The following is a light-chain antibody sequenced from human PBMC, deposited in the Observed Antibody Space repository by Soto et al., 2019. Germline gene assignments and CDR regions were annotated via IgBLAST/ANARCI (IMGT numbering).Light chain of an antibody. CDR1: QSVRTY. V-gene: IGKV3-11*01. CDR3: QQRSNWPIT. CDR2: DAS. J-gene: IGKJ5*01. Sequence: EIVLPQSPATLSLSPGERVTLSCRASQSVRTYLAWYQQKPGQAPRLLISDASNRATGIPARFSGSGSGTDFTLTISSLEPEEFAIYYCQQRSNWPITVGQGTRLEIK.